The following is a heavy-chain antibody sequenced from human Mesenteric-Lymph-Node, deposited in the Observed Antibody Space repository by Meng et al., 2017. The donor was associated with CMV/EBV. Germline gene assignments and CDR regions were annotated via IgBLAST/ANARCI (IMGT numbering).Heavy chain of an antibody. CDR3: SSGAPAASTAYAYYAVDV. CDR2: IIPISGTP. V-gene: IGHV1-69*05. D-gene: IGHD6-13*01. CDR1: GGTFDRNT. J-gene: IGHJ6*02. Sequence: SVKVSCKASGGTFDRNTLSWVRQAPGQGLEWMGGIIPISGTPNYAQKFQGRVTINMDESTSTAYMEMSSLRSEDTAVYYWSSGAPAASTAYAYYAVDVWGQGTAVTVSS.